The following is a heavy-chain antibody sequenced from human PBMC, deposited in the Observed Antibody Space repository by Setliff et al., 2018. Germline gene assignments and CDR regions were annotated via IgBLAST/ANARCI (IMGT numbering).Heavy chain of an antibody. CDR3: ARHLLVQGTYHFDY. V-gene: IGHV4-34*01. J-gene: IGHJ4*02. D-gene: IGHD3-10*01. CDR2: MYYSGST. CDR1: GVSFSDYY. Sequence: SETLSLTCTVYGVSFSDYYWGWVRQSPGKGLEWIGSMYYSGSTYYNPSLKGRVTLSVDTTKNQFSLKLTSMTAADTAVYFCARHLLVQGTYHFDYWGQGSPVTVSS.